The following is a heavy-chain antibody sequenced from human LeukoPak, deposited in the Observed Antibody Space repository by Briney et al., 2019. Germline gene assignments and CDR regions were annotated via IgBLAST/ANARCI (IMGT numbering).Heavy chain of an antibody. Sequence: GGSLTLSCAPSGLSFSNSGMQSARHPPGEGLECVAFISGEGTNKYYVDSVKGRFNISRDNSKKTLLLQMNSLRAEDTAVYYCAKGALYRSSWNPFDCWGQGTLDTVSS. D-gene: IGHD6-13*01. CDR2: ISGEGTNK. CDR1: GLSFSNSG. V-gene: IGHV3-30*18. CDR3: AKGALYRSSWNPFDC. J-gene: IGHJ4*02.